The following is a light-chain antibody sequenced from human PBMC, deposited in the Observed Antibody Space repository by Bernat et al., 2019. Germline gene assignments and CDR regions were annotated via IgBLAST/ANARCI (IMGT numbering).Light chain of an antibody. V-gene: IGLV2-8*01. J-gene: IGLJ1*01. CDR2: EVT. CDR3: SSDESNKNYV. Sequence: QSALTQPPSASGSPGQSVTISCTGTSSDVGGYNYVSWYQQHPGKAPKPMISEVTKRPSGVPDRFTGPKSGNTASLTVSGLQAEDEADYYCSSDESNKNYVSGTGTKVSVL. CDR1: SSDVGGYNY.